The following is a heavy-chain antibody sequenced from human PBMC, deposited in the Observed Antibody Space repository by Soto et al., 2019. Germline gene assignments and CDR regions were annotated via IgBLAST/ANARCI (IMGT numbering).Heavy chain of an antibody. CDR3: AKDSTVTTSLSFYYYGFDV. V-gene: IGHV3-23*01. J-gene: IGHJ6*02. CDR2: VSGRGGST. Sequence: GGSLRLSCTASGFTFNHYAMSWVRQAPGKGLEWVSAVSGRGGSTKYADSVKGRFIISRDNSNSTLYLQMDSLRGEDTAVYYCAKDSTVTTSLSFYYYGFDVWGQGTTVTVSS. CDR1: GFTFNHYA. D-gene: IGHD4-17*01.